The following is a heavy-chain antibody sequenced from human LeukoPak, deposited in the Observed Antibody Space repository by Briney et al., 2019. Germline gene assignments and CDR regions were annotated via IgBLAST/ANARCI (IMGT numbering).Heavy chain of an antibody. Sequence: SQTLSLTCTVSGGSISSGSYYWSWIRQPAGKGLEWIGRIYTSGSTNYNPSLKSRVTISVDTSKNQFSPKLSSVTAADTAVYYCARDIVVVPAASPWFDPWGQGTLVTISS. CDR1: GGSISSGSYY. CDR3: ARDIVVVPAASPWFDP. J-gene: IGHJ5*02. D-gene: IGHD2-2*01. V-gene: IGHV4-61*02. CDR2: IYTSGST.